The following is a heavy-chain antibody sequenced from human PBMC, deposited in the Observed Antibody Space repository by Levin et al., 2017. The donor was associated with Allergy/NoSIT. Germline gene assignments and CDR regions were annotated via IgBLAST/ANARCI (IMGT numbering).Heavy chain of an antibody. CDR1: GFTFDNAW. D-gene: IGHD3-10*01. Sequence: SCAASGFTFDNAWMSWVRQAPGKGLEWVGRIKSKAVGGATDYAAPVKGRFTVSRDDSKNMLYLQMNSLKTDDTAVYYCSSGGFPYWGQGTLVTVAS. V-gene: IGHV3-15*01. J-gene: IGHJ4*02. CDR3: SSGGFPY. CDR2: IKSKAVGGAT.